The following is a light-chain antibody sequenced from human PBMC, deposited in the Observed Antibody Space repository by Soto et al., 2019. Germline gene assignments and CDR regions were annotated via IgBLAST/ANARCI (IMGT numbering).Light chain of an antibody. J-gene: IGKJ1*01. V-gene: IGKV3-15*01. CDR3: QQYDNWPPWT. CDR1: QSVSNN. CDR2: GAS. Sequence: EIVLTQSPGTLSLSPGERATLSCRASQSVSNNYLAWYQQKPGRAPRLLIYGASARATGVPARFSGSGSGTEFTLTISSLQSEDFAVYYCQQYDNWPPWTFGQGTKVDIK.